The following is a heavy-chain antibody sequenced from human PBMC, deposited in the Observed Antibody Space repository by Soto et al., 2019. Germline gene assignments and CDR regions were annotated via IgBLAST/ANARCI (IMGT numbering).Heavy chain of an antibody. V-gene: IGHV4-30-2*01. J-gene: IGHJ3*02. D-gene: IGHD2-21*02. CDR3: ARARLRRTGRAFDM. CDR1: GGSITSGTYF. Sequence: QLQLQESGSGLVKPSQTLSLTCAVSGGSITSGTYFWSWLRQPPGKGLEWIGHINHSGSTYYNPSLKSPLTISVDRDKNQFSLKLNSVTAADTAVYYCARARLRRTGRAFDMWGQGTMVTVSS. CDR2: INHSGST.